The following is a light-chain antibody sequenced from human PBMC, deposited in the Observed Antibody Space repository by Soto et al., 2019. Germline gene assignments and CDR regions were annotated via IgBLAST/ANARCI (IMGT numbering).Light chain of an antibody. J-gene: IGKJ2*01. CDR1: QSVSSN. CDR3: QQYNNWPPMYT. V-gene: IGKV3-15*01. CDR2: GAS. Sequence: EIVMTQSPATLSVSPGERATLSCRASQSVSSNLAWYQQKPGQAPRLLIYGASTRATSIPARFSGSGSGTEFTLTISSLQSEDFAAYYCQQYNNWPPMYTFGQGTKLEIK.